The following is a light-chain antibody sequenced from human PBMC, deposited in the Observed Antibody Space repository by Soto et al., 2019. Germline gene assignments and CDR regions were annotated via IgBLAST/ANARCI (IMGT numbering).Light chain of an antibody. CDR1: QSISSW. CDR2: KAS. V-gene: IGKV1-5*03. Sequence: DIQMTQSPSTLSASVGDRVTITCRASQSISSWLAWYQQKPGKAPKLLIYKASSLESGVPSRFSGSGSGTEFPLTISSLQPDEFAAYYCQQYNSYPYTVGQGTKLEI. J-gene: IGKJ2*01. CDR3: QQYNSYPYT.